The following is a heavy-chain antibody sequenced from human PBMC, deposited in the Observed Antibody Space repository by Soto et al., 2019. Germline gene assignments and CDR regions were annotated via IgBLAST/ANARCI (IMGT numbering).Heavy chain of an antibody. CDR1: GYTFTAYY. CDR3: ARRPPPGRYYYAMDV. V-gene: IGHV1-2*02. CDR2: INPRNGAT. D-gene: IGHD3-10*01. Sequence: QVHLVQSGAEMKKPGASVRVSCKASGYTFTAYYIHWVRQAPGQGLEWMGWINPRNGATSYAQNFQGRVTMNRDMAFYTGTMELSRLRSEDKAVYYCARRPPPGRYYYAMDVWGHGRTGTVSS. J-gene: IGHJ6*02.